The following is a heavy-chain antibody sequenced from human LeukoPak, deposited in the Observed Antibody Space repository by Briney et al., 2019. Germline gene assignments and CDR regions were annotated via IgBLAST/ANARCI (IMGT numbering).Heavy chain of an antibody. V-gene: IGHV4-34*01. J-gene: IGHJ2*01. CDR1: GGSFSGYY. CDR2: INHSGST. CDR3: ARGVYSGSYNWYFDL. Sequence: SETLSLTCAVYGGSFSGYYWRWSWIRQPPGKGLEWIGEINHSGSTNYNPSLKSRVTISLDTSKNQFSLKLSSVTAADTAVYYCARGVYSGSYNWYFDLWGRGTLVTVSS. D-gene: IGHD1-26*01.